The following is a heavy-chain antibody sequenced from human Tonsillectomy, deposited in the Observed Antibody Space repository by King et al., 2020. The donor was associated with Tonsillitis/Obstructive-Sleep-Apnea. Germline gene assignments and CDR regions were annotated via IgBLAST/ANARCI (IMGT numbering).Heavy chain of an antibody. D-gene: IGHD3-3*01. Sequence: VQLVESGGGLVKPGGSLRLSCAASGFTFSNAWMSWVRQAPGKGLEWGGRIKSKTDGGTTDYAAPVKGRFTISRDDSKNTLYLQMNSLKTEDTAVYYCTTRPYYDFWSGYYTGGRSGALIDYWGQGTLVTVSS. V-gene: IGHV3-15*01. CDR2: IKSKTDGGTT. CDR1: GFTFSNAW. CDR3: TTRPYYDFWSGYYTGGRSGALIDY. J-gene: IGHJ4*02.